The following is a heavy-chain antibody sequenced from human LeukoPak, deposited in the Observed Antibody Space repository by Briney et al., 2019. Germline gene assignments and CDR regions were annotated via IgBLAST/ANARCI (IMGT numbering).Heavy chain of an antibody. CDR3: ARGNYYAAFDY. D-gene: IGHD3-10*01. CDR1: GYTFTSYG. V-gene: IGHV1-69*04. CDR2: IIPILGIA. Sequence: SVKVSCKASGYTFTSYGISWVRQAPGQGLEWMGRIIPILGIANYAQKFQGRVTITADKSTSTAYMELSSLRSEDTAVYYCARGNYYAAFDYWGQGTLVTVSS. J-gene: IGHJ4*02.